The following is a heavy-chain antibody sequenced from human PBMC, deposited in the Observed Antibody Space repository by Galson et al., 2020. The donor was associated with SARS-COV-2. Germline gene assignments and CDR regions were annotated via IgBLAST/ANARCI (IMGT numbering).Heavy chain of an antibody. D-gene: IGHD2-2*01. J-gene: IGHJ5*02. CDR3: VRHPSIVVVPAARGDNWFDP. CDR1: GYSISSGYY. Sequence: SETLSLTCAVSGYSISSGYYWGWIRQPPGKGLEWIGSIYHSGSTYYNPSLKSRVTISVDTSKNQFSLKLSSVTAADPAVYYCVRHPSIVVVPAARGDNWFDPWGQGTLVTVSS. CDR2: IYHSGST. V-gene: IGHV4-38-2*01.